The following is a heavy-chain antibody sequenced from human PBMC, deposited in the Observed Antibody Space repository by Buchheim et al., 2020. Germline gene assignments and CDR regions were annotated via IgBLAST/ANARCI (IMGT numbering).Heavy chain of an antibody. V-gene: IGHV3-33*01. D-gene: IGHD1-26*01. CDR2: KWSDGSNK. CDR1: GFTFSDYG. J-gene: IGHJ5*02. Sequence: QVQLVESGGGVVQPGRSLRLSCAASGFTFSDYGMYWVRQAPGKGPEWVATKWSDGSNKYYADSVKGRFTISRDNSKNTLYLQMNSLTAEDSAFYYCARDRVVGSTTYWFDPWGQGTL. CDR3: ARDRVVGSTTYWFDP.